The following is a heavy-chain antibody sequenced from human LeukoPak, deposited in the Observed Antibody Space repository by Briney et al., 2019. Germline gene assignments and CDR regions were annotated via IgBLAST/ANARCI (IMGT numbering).Heavy chain of an antibody. CDR1: GFTFSTYA. Sequence: GGSLRLSCAASGFTFSTYAIHWVRQAPGKGLEWVAVISSDGNNKYYADSVKGRFTISRDNSKNTLYLQMNSLRAEDTAVYYCAGIRVTYFDYWGQGTLVTVSS. V-gene: IGHV3-30-3*01. CDR3: AGIRVTYFDY. D-gene: IGHD2-21*02. CDR2: ISSDGNNK. J-gene: IGHJ4*02.